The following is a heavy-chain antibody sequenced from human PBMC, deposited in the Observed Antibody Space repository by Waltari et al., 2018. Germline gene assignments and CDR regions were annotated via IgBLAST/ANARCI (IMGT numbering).Heavy chain of an antibody. D-gene: IGHD1-26*01. J-gene: IGHJ4*02. CDR3: AKVGHSGAYFDS. CDR1: GFTFGLYG. CDR2: IRSDGSVQ. Sequence: QVHLVESGGGVVQPGGSLRLSCATSGFTFGLYGMHWVRQAPGKGLEWVAFIRSDGSVQNYADSVKGRFIISRDNSNDTVYLQMNSLRSEDTAVYGCAKVGHSGAYFDSWGQGSLVTVSS. V-gene: IGHV3-30*02.